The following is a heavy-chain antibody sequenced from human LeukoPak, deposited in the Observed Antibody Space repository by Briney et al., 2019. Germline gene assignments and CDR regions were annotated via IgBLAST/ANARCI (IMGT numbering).Heavy chain of an antibody. V-gene: IGHV5-51*01. J-gene: IGHJ5*02. CDR1: GYRFTSYW. CDR3: ARLGPGYSSSWYAFDP. CDR2: IYPGDSAT. Sequence: GESLKISGKGSGYRFTSYWIGWVRQMPGKGLEWMGIIYPGDSATRYSPSFQGQVTISADKSISTASLRWSSLKASDTAMYYCARLGPGYSSSWYAFDPWGQGTLVTVSS. D-gene: IGHD6-13*01.